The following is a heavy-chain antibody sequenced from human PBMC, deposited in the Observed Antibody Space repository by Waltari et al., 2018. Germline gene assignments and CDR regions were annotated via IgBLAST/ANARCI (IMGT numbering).Heavy chain of an antibody. V-gene: IGHV3-53*01. D-gene: IGHD5-18*01. CDR2: IYSGGNT. CDR1: GLTVSRNS. CDR3: ARDDSYGQFMRFDF. Sequence: EVQLVESGGGLIQPGGSLRLSCAASGLTVSRNSMSWVRQAAGKGLEWLSAIYSGGNTFYADSVKGRFNISIDNSKNTLYLQMNSLRVDDTAVYYCARDDSYGQFMRFDFWGQGTVVTVSS. J-gene: IGHJ4*02.